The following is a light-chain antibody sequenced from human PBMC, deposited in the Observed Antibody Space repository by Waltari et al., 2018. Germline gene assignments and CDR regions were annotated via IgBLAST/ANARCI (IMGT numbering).Light chain of an antibody. CDR3: QQSSSFPLT. Sequence: DIVLTQSPDFQSVTPKEKVTITCRASQSIATSLHWYQQKPDQSPNLLIKYDSQSLSGVPSRFSGSGSGTDFTLTINSLEPEDAATYYCQQSSSFPLTFGGGTKVEIK. J-gene: IGKJ4*01. V-gene: IGKV6-21*01. CDR1: QSIATS. CDR2: YDS.